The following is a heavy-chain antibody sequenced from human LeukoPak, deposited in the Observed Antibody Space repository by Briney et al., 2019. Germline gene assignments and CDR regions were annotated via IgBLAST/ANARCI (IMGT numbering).Heavy chain of an antibody. J-gene: IGHJ4*02. D-gene: IGHD5-18*01. Sequence: GGSLRLSCAASGFTFSSYAMSWVRQAPGKGLEWVSAISGSGGSTQIADSVKGRFTISRDNSKNTLYLQMNSLRAEDTAVYYCAKSDGVDTTMVAYWGQGTLVTVSS. V-gene: IGHV3-23*01. CDR3: AKSDGVDTTMVAY. CDR1: GFTFSSYA. CDR2: ISGSGGST.